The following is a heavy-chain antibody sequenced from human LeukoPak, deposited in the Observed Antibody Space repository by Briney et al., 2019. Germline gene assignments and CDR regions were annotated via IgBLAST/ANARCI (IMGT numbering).Heavy chain of an antibody. D-gene: IGHD3-22*01. J-gene: IGHJ4*02. Sequence: GGSLRLSCAASGFTFSSYAMSWVRQAPGKGLEWVSAISGSGGSTYYADSVKGRFTISRDNSKNMLYLQMNSLRAEDTAVYYCAKPSSGYYFFYWGQGTLVTVSS. CDR1: GFTFSSYA. CDR2: ISGSGGST. CDR3: AKPSSGYYFFY. V-gene: IGHV3-23*01.